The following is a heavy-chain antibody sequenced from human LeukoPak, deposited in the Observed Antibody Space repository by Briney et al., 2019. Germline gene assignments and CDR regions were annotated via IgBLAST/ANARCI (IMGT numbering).Heavy chain of an antibody. Sequence: SETLSLTCTVSGDSISGYYWSWIRQPARKGLEWIGRVYSSGSTNYNPSLKSRVTMSVDTSKNQFSLTLNSVTAADTAVYYCARDRQWLENDYWGQGTLVTVSS. CDR2: VYSSGST. CDR1: GDSISGYY. V-gene: IGHV4-4*07. J-gene: IGHJ4*02. CDR3: ARDRQWLENDY. D-gene: IGHD6-19*01.